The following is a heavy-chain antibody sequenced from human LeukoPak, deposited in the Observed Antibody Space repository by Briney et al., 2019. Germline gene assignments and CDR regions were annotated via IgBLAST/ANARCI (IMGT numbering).Heavy chain of an antibody. CDR3: AKAGYSGYEFDY. Sequence: GGSLRLSCAASGFTFSSYGMHWVRQAPGKGLEWVAVISNDGSNKYYADSVKGRFTISRDNSKNTLYLQMNSLRAEDTAVYYCAKAGYSGYEFDYWGQGTLVTVSS. J-gene: IGHJ4*02. V-gene: IGHV3-30*18. D-gene: IGHD5-12*01. CDR1: GFTFSSYG. CDR2: ISNDGSNK.